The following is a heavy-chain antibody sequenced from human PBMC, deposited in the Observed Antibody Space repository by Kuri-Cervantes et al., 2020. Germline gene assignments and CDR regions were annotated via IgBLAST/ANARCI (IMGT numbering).Heavy chain of an antibody. Sequence: GSLRLSCTARGASISSYYWSWIRQPPGKGLEWIEYIYYSGSTNYNPSLKSRVTISVDTSMNQFSLKLSSVTAADTAVYYCASPSVYCSGGSCYSEHDYWGQGTLVTVSS. V-gene: IGHV4-59*01. CDR2: IYYSGST. CDR3: ASPSVYCSGGSCYSEHDY. J-gene: IGHJ4*02. D-gene: IGHD2-15*01. CDR1: GASISSYY.